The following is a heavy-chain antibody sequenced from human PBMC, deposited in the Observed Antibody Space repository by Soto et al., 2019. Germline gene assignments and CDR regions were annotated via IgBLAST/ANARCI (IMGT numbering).Heavy chain of an antibody. J-gene: IGHJ5*02. CDR1: GFSLSNARMG. D-gene: IGHD2-2*01. CDR3: ARIIGIVVVPAVHRARFDP. CDR2: IFSNDEK. V-gene: IGHV2-26*01. Sequence: QVTLKESGPVLVKPTETLTLTCTVSGFSLSNARMGVSWIRQPPGKALEWLAHIFSNDEKSYSTSLKSRLTISKDTSKSQVVFTMTNMDPVDTATYYCARIIGIVVVPAVHRARFDPWGQGTLVTVSS.